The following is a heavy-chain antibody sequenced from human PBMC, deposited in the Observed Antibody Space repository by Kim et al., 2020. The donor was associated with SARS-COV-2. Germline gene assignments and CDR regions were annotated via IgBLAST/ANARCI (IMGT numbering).Heavy chain of an antibody. CDR3: AKLGRTE. CDR2: RGGTT. D-gene: IGHD2-15*01. Sequence: RGGTTYSADSVKGRFTISRDNSKNTLYLQMNSLRAEDTAVYYCAKLGRTEWGQGTLVTVSS. J-gene: IGHJ4*02. V-gene: IGHV3-23*01.